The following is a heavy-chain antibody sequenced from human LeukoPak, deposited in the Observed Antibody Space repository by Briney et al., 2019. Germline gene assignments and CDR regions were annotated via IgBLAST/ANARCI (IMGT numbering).Heavy chain of an antibody. Sequence: GRSLRLSCAASGFTFSSYGMHWVRPAPGKGLEWVAVISYDGNNKYYAESVKGRFTISRDNPKNTLYLQMNSLRAEDTAVYYCAKGVSSWYPPHFDYWGQGTLITVSS. D-gene: IGHD6-13*01. CDR2: ISYDGNNK. CDR3: AKGVSSWYPPHFDY. V-gene: IGHV3-30*18. CDR1: GFTFSSYG. J-gene: IGHJ4*02.